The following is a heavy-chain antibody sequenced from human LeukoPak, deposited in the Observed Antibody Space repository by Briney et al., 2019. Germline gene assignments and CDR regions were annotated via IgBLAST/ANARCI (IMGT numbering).Heavy chain of an antibody. D-gene: IGHD6-13*01. CDR3: ASGVYRAAAQYGY. V-gene: IGHV4-59*01. J-gene: IGHJ4*02. CDR2: IYYSGTT. CDR1: GGSISSYY. Sequence: SETLSLTCTVSGGSISSYYWSWIRQPPGKGLEWIGYIYYSGTTNYNPSLKSRVTISVDTSKNQFSLKLSSVTAADTAVYYCASGVYRAAAQYGYCGQGPRVIVSS.